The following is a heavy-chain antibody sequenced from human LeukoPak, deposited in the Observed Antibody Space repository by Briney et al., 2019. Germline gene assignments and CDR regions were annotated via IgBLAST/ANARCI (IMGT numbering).Heavy chain of an antibody. Sequence: PGGSLRLSCTVSGFTFTIYSMNWVRQAPGKGVEWISYISCNSNAIYYTDSVKGRFTISRDNAKNSLYLQMNSLRAEDTAVYYCARDLWYSSDAWGQGTLVTVSS. CDR3: ARDLWYSSDA. V-gene: IGHV3-48*01. J-gene: IGHJ5*02. CDR2: ISCNSNAI. D-gene: IGHD2-21*01. CDR1: GFTFTIYS.